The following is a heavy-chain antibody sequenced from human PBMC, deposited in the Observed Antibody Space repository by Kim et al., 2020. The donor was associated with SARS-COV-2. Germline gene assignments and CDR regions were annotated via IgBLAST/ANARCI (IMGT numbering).Heavy chain of an antibody. D-gene: IGHD3-10*01. CDR3: ARAAGLWFGELGYYYYGMDV. CDR2: INHSGST. V-gene: IGHV4-34*01. J-gene: IGHJ6*02. Sequence: SETLSLTCAVYGGSFSGYYWSWIRQPPGKGLEWIGEINHSGSTNYNPSLKSRVTISVDTSKNQFSLKLSSVTAADTAVYYCARAAGLWFGELGYYYYGMDVWGQGTTVTGSS. CDR1: GGSFSGYY.